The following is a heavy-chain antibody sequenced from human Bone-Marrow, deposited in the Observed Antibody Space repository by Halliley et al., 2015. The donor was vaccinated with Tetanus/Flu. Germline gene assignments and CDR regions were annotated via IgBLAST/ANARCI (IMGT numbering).Heavy chain of an antibody. CDR1: GGSTSTSSYY. D-gene: IGHD1-20*01. J-gene: IGHJ4*02. Sequence: TLSLTCTVSGGSTSTSSYYWGWIRQTPGKGLEWIASIYYSGSTLYNPSLRGRVSISVDTPRNQFSLRLSSMTAADTAVYYCARLTGWQNPDYWGQGTRVIVSS. V-gene: IGHV4-39*01. CDR2: IYYSGST. CDR3: ARLTGWQNPDY.